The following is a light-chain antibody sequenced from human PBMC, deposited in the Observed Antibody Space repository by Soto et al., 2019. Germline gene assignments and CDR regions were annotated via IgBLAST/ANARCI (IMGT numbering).Light chain of an antibody. J-gene: IGKJ5*01. V-gene: IGKV1-27*01. CDR1: QGISNF. Sequence: DIQMTQSPSSLSASVGARVTITCRASQGISNFLAWYQQKPGKVPKLLISAASTLQSGVPSRFSGSGSGTDFTLTITSLQPEYVATYYCQKYSSVITFGQGTRLEI. CDR3: QKYSSVIT. CDR2: AAS.